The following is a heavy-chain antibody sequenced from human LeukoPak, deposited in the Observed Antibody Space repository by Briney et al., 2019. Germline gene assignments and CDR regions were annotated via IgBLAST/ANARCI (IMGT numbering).Heavy chain of an antibody. CDR3: AKIQRIVVVAATHSAL. CDR1: RFTFSSYA. J-gene: IGHJ4*02. CDR2: ISGSGGST. Sequence: PGGSLRLSCAASRFTFSSYAMSWVRQAPGKGLEWVSAISGSGGSTYYADSVKGRFTISRDNSKNTLYLQMNSLRAEDTAVYYCAKIQRIVVVAATHSALWGQGTLVTVSS. V-gene: IGHV3-23*01. D-gene: IGHD2-15*01.